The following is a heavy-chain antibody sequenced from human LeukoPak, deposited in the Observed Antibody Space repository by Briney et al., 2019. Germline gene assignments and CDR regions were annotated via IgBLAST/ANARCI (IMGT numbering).Heavy chain of an antibody. V-gene: IGHV3-21*01. CDR2: ISSSSSYI. CDR3: AGPSGYSYGFFY. Sequence: GGSLRLSCAASGFTFSSYSMNWVRQAPGKGLEWVSSISSSSSYIYYADSVKGRFTISKNNAKNSLYRQMNSLRAEDTAVYYCAGPSGYSYGFFYWGQGTLVTVSS. CDR1: GFTFSSYS. J-gene: IGHJ4*02. D-gene: IGHD5-18*01.